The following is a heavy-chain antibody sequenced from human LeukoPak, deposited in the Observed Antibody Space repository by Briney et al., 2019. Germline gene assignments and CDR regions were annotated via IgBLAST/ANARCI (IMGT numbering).Heavy chain of an antibody. Sequence: ASVKVSCKASGYSFTDYFIHWVRQAPGQGLEWMGWINPNSGATNYAQKFQDRVTMSRDTSMKTVYMELTRLRSDDTAVYYCARGDDFTSCLDYWGQGTLVTVSS. V-gene: IGHV1-2*02. CDR1: GYSFTDYF. CDR2: INPNSGAT. J-gene: IGHJ4*02. CDR3: ARGDDFTSCLDY. D-gene: IGHD2-2*01.